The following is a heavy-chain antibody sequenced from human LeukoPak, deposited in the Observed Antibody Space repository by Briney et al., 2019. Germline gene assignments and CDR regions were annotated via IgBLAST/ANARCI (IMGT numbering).Heavy chain of an antibody. CDR2: IYFSGST. CDR1: GGSIRSHY. V-gene: IGHV4-59*11. D-gene: IGHD1-26*01. CDR3: ATMSGRYYAYFDY. J-gene: IGHJ4*02. Sequence: SETLSLTCTVSGGSIRSHYRSWIRQPPGKGLEWVGYIYFSGSTNYNPSLRGRVTISLDTSTNQFSLKVTSVTAADTAAYYCATMSGRYYAYFDYWGQGTLVTVSS.